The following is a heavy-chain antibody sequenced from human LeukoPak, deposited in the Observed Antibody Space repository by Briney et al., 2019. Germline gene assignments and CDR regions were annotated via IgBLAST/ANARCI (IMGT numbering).Heavy chain of an antibody. D-gene: IGHD4-17*01. CDR2: ISWNSGSI. J-gene: IGHJ4*02. CDR3: AKATVTDVGYFDY. CDR1: GISFDDYA. V-gene: IGHV3-9*01. Sequence: GGSLRLSCAASGISFDDYAMHWVRQAPGKGLEWVSGISWNSGSIGYADSVKGRFTISRDNAKNSLYLQMNSLRAEDTALYYCAKATVTDVGYFDYWGQGTLVTVPS.